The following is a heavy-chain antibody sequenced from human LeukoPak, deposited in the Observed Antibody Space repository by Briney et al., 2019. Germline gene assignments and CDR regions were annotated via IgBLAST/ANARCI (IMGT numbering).Heavy chain of an antibody. V-gene: IGHV3-21*01. J-gene: IGHJ4*02. CDR3: ARASSNLPDY. D-gene: IGHD4-11*01. Sequence: GGSLGLSCAASGFTFSSYSMNWVRQAPGKGLEWVSSISSSSSYKYYEDSVKGRFTISRDNAKNSLYLQMNSLRAEDTAVYYCARASSNLPDYWGQGTLVTVSS. CDR2: ISSSSSYK. CDR1: GFTFSSYS.